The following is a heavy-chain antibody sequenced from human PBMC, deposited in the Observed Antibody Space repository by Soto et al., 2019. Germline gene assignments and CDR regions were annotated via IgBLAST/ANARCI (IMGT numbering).Heavy chain of an antibody. CDR2: ISESGAST. CDR1: GFTFSSYA. V-gene: IGHV3-23*01. D-gene: IGHD2-21*02. J-gene: IGHJ4*02. CDR3: AKPSTRYCGGDCSWDY. Sequence: PGGSLRLSCAASGFTFSSYAMSWVRQGPGKGLEWVSAISESGASTYYADSVKGRFTISRDNSKNTLYLQMNSLRVEDTAVYYCAKPSTRYCGGDCSWDYWGQGTLVTVSS.